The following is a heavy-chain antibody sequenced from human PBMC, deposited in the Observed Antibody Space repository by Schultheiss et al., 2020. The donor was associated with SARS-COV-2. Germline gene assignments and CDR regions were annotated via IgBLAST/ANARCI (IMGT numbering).Heavy chain of an antibody. D-gene: IGHD1-26*01. V-gene: IGHV4-30-2*01. CDR2: IYRGGTT. CDR1: GGSISSGGYS. CDR3: AREARGGGSYRPFGY. J-gene: IGHJ4*02. Sequence: SQTLSLTCGVSGGSISSGGYSWSWIRQPPGRGLEWIGFIYRGGTTYYNASLKSRVTILLDTSKNQFSLKLSSVTAADTAVYYCAREARGGGSYRPFGYWGQGTLVTVSS.